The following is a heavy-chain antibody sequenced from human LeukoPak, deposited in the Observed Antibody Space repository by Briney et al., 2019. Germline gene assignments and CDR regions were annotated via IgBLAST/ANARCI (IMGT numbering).Heavy chain of an antibody. CDR2: IKPDGTTK. CDR1: GFPFSSYS. D-gene: IGHD3-22*01. Sequence: LSGGSLRLSCAASGFPFSSYSMTWVRQAPGKGLEWVANIKPDGTTKFYVDSVKGRFTISRDNALNSLYLQMNSLRAEDTAIYYCARGPRYAYDSSALVLDSWGQGTLVTVSS. CDR3: ARGPRYAYDSSALVLDS. V-gene: IGHV3-7*03. J-gene: IGHJ4*02.